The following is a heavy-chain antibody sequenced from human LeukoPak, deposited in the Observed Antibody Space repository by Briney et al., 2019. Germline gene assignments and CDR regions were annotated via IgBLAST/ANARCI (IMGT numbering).Heavy chain of an antibody. CDR2: ISSSNSTI. V-gene: IGHV3-48*01. CDR3: AKDSRIAAAGTIPFDY. J-gene: IGHJ4*02. CDR1: GFTFSSYS. Sequence: GGSLRLSCAASGFTFSSYSMNWVRQAPGEGLEWVSYISSSNSTIYYADSVKGRFTISRDNSKNTLYLQMNSLRAEDTAVYYCAKDSRIAAAGTIPFDYWGQGTLVTVSS. D-gene: IGHD6-13*01.